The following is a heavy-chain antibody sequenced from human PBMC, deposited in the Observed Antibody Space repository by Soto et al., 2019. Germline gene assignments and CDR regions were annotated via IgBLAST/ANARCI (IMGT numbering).Heavy chain of an antibody. J-gene: IGHJ4*02. Sequence: QLQLQESGPGLVRPSQTLSLTCSVSGASIYNGGYFWSWIRQSPGKGLEWIGHIHNGGSTYNNPSLNSGVTISADTSMIQFSLALTSETAADTAVYYCARGSTTEKVVSWGQVILGTGSS. CDR1: GASIYNGGYF. CDR3: ARGSTTEKVVS. CDR2: IHNGGST. V-gene: IGHV4-30-4*01.